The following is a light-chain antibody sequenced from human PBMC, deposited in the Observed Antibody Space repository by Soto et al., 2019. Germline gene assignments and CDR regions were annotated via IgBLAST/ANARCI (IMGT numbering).Light chain of an antibody. CDR3: QQSYSTPFT. Sequence: DIQMTQSPSSLSASVGDRVTITCRASQSISTYLNWYQQKPGQAPTLLIYAASSLQSGVPSRFSGSGSETDFTLTISSLKPEDFAAYYCQQSYSTPFTFGPGTKVDIK. CDR2: AAS. J-gene: IGKJ3*01. V-gene: IGKV1-39*01. CDR1: QSISTY.